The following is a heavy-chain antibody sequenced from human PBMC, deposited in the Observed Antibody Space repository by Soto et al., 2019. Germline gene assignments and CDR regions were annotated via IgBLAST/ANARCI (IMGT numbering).Heavy chain of an antibody. J-gene: IGHJ4*02. CDR1: GFTFSSYA. Sequence: QVQLVESGGGVVQPGRSLRLSCAASGFTFSSYAMHWVRQAPGKGLEWVAVISYDGSNKYYADSVKGRFTISRDNSKNTLYLQMNSLRAEDTAVYYCARALWSIAAAEADYWGQGTLVTVSS. V-gene: IGHV3-30-3*01. CDR2: ISYDGSNK. D-gene: IGHD6-13*01. CDR3: ARALWSIAAAEADY.